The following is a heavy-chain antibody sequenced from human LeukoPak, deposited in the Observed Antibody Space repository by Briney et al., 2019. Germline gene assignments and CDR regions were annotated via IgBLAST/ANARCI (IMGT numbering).Heavy chain of an antibody. V-gene: IGHV1-2*06. D-gene: IGHD1-7*01. CDR2: INPNSGGT. CDR3: AREGNWNYGDY. Sequence: EASVKVSCKASGYTFTSYGISWVRQAPGQGLEWMGRINPNSGGTNYAQKFQGRVTMTRDTSISTAYMELSRLRSDDTAVYYCAREGNWNYGDYWGQGTLVTVSS. J-gene: IGHJ4*02. CDR1: GYTFTSYG.